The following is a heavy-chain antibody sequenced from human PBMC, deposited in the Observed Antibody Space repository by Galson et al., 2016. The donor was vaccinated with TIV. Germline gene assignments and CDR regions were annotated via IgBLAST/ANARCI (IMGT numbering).Heavy chain of an antibody. CDR1: GYSFTSYG. CDR3: ARGRAADHAFDF. D-gene: IGHD2-15*01. V-gene: IGHV1-18*01. Sequence: SVKVSCKASGYSFTSYGIAWVRQAPGQGLAWMGWISNYNVNTKYAQKFQGRVTLTTDTATSTVCMELRSLRFDDTAVYFCARGRAADHAFDFWGQGTMVTVSS. CDR2: ISNYNVNT. J-gene: IGHJ3*01.